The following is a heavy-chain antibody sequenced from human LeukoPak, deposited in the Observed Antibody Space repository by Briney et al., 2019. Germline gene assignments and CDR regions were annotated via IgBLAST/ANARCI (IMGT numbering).Heavy chain of an antibody. CDR3: ARRRYYYDSRGYYYDDY. CDR1: GFTFSNYE. Sequence: PGGSLRLSCAASGFTFSNYEMTWVRQAPGKGLEWASYISSSGSTIYYADSVKGRFTISRDNSKNTLYLQMNSLRAEDTAVYYCARRRYYYDSRGYYYDDYWGQGALVTVSS. D-gene: IGHD3-22*01. CDR2: ISSSGSTI. V-gene: IGHV3-48*03. J-gene: IGHJ4*02.